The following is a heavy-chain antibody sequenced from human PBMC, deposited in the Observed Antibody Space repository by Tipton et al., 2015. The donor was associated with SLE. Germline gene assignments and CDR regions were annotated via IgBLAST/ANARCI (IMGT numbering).Heavy chain of an antibody. CDR2: VRWNGGVI. CDR3: TKDVGSSHFRGSQH. D-gene: IGHD6-13*01. CDR1: GFKFDDYA. V-gene: IGHV3-9*01. J-gene: IGHJ1*01. Sequence: SLRLSCAGSGFKFDDYAMHWVRQVPGRGLEWVSGVRWNGGVIGYADSVEGRFTVSRDNANNSLHLEMNSLRIEDTARYYCTKDVGSSHFRGSQHWGQGILVTVSS.